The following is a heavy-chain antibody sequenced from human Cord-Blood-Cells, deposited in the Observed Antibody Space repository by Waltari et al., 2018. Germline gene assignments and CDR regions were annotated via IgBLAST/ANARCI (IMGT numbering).Heavy chain of an antibody. CDR3: ARDRQAAPNWFDP. J-gene: IGHJ5*02. CDR2: IIPILGIA. CDR1: GGTFSSYA. V-gene: IGHV1-69*04. Sequence: QVQLVQSGAEVKKPGSSVKVSCKASGGTFSSYAISWVRQAPGQGLEWMGGIIPILGIANYAQKFQGRVTITADESTSTAYMELSSLRSEDTAVHYCARDRQAAPNWFDPWGQGTLVTVSS. D-gene: IGHD6-6*01.